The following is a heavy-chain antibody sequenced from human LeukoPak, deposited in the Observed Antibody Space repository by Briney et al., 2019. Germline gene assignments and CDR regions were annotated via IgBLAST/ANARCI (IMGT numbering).Heavy chain of an antibody. V-gene: IGHV3-23*01. D-gene: IGHD3-22*01. CDR2: ISSGGGSK. Sequence: PGGSLRLSCAASGFTSYTYGMSWVRQAPGKGLEWVSGISSGGGSKYYADSVKGRFTISRDYSRNTLYLQMNSLRAEDTAVYYCAGTPRHYDSSGYSKYWGQGTLVTVSS. CDR1: GFTSYTYG. CDR3: AGTPRHYDSSGYSKY. J-gene: IGHJ4*02.